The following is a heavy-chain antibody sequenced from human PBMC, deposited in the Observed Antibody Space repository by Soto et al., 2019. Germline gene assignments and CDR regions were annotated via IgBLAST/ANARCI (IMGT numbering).Heavy chain of an antibody. CDR3: ARVHCSAGTCLDGLDF. CDR1: GDSVSSNGAC. J-gene: IGHJ4*02. CDR2: IYYRSKWFH. D-gene: IGHD2-15*01. Sequence: PSQTLSLPCVISGDSVSSNGACWNWIRQSPSRGLQWLGRIYYRSKWFHDYAASVESRMAIKPDTSRNQFSLPLNYVTPEDTAVYYCARVHCSAGTCLDGLDFWGQGTTVTSPQ. V-gene: IGHV6-1*01.